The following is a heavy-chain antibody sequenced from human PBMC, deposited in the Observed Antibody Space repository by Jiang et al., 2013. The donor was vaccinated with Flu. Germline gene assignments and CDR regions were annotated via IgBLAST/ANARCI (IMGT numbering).Heavy chain of an antibody. D-gene: IGHD6-19*01. V-gene: IGHV1-3*01. CDR2: INAGNGNT. CDR3: ARDRVAVAGTHSGGMDV. J-gene: IGHJ6*02. CDR1: GYTFTSYA. Sequence: GAEVKKPGASVKVSCKASGYTFTSYAMHWVRQAPGQRLEWMGWINAGNGNTKYSQKFQGRVTITRDTSASTAYMELSSLRSEDTAVYYCARDRVAVAGTHSGGMDVWGQGTTVTVSS.